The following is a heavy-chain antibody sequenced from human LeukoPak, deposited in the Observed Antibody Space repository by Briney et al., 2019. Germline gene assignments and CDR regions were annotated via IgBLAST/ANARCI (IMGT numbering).Heavy chain of an antibody. CDR1: GFTFSSYE. Sequence: PEGSLRLSFVASGFTFSSYEMNWVRQLPGKALDWVSYIDFGGRIINYADHVKGRFTISRDNAKNSVYLRMNSLRAEDTAVYYCARGIGLERRYFQFDYWGQGILVTVSS. CDR3: ARGIGLERRYFQFDY. J-gene: IGHJ4*02. V-gene: IGHV3-48*03. CDR2: IDFGGRII. D-gene: IGHD1-1*01.